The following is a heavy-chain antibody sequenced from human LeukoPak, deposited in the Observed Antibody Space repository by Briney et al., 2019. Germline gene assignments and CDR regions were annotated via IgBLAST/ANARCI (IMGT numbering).Heavy chain of an antibody. J-gene: IGHJ3*02. V-gene: IGHV4-4*07. CDR2: IYTSGST. CDR1: GGSISSYY. Sequence: SETLSLTCSVSGGSISSYYWSWIRQPAGKGLEWIGRIYTSGSTNYNPSLKSRVTMSVDTSKNQFSLKLSSVTAADTAVYYCARDRPFWSGIQDAFDIWGQGTMVTVSS. D-gene: IGHD3-3*01. CDR3: ARDRPFWSGIQDAFDI.